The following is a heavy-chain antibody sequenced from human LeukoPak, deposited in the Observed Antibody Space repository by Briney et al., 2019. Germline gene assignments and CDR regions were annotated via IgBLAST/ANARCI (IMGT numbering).Heavy chain of an antibody. CDR2: INPNSGGT. Sequence: GASVKVSCKASGYTFTGYYMHWVRQAPGQGLEWMGWINPNSGGTNYAQKFQGRVTMTRDTSISIAYMELSRLRSDDTAVYYCARGCLLRYFDWKFDYWGQGTLVTVSS. CDR1: GYTFTGYY. J-gene: IGHJ4*02. D-gene: IGHD3-9*01. CDR3: ARGCLLRYFDWKFDY. V-gene: IGHV1-2*02.